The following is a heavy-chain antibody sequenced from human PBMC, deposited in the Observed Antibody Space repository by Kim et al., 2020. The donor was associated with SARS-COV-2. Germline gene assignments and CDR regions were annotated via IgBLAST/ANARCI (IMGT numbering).Heavy chain of an antibody. J-gene: IGHJ4*02. CDR1: GGSFSGYY. CDR2: INHSGST. CDR3: ARDVGFGEFGNY. D-gene: IGHD3-10*01. Sequence: SETLSLTCAVYGGSFSGYYWSWIRQPPGKGLEWIGEINHSGSTNYNPSLKSRVTISVDTSKNQFSLKLSSVTAADTAVYYCARDVGFGEFGNYWGQGTLV. V-gene: IGHV4-34*01.